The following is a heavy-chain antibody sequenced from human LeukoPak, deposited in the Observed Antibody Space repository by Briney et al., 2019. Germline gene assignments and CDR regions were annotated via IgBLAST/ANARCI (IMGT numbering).Heavy chain of an antibody. CDR2: IYYSGST. V-gene: IGHV4-59*01. CDR3: ARTTEAHSWRTRYYDYYMDV. Sequence: SETLSLTCTVSGGSISSYYWSWIRQPPGKGLEWIGYIYYSGSTNYNPSLKSRVTISVDTSKNQFSLKLSSVTAADTTVYYCARTTEAHSWRTRYYDYYMDVWGKGTTVTVSS. D-gene: IGHD6-13*01. CDR1: GGSISSYY. J-gene: IGHJ6*03.